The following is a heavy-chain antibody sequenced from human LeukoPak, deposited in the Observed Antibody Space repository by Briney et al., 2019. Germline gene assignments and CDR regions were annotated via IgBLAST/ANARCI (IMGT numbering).Heavy chain of an antibody. J-gene: IGHJ6*02. Sequence: ASVTVSCKASGYTFTSYDINWVRQAPGQGVEWMGWMNPNSGNTGYAQKFQGRVTMTRNSSISTAYMELSSLRSDDTAVYYCARASSPDYYYYYGMDVWGQGTTVTVSS. CDR2: MNPNSGNT. CDR3: ARASSPDYYYYYGMDV. CDR1: GYTFTSYD. D-gene: IGHD3-10*01. V-gene: IGHV1-8*01.